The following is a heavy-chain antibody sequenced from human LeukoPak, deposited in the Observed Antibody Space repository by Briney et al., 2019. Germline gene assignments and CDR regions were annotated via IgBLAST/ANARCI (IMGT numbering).Heavy chain of an antibody. D-gene: IGHD3-10*01. J-gene: IGHJ4*02. Sequence: GGSLRLSCAASGFTFSSYAMSWVRQAPGKGLEWVSAISGSGGSTYYADSVKGRFTISRDNSKNTLYLQMNSLRAEDTAVYYCAKELLWFGGPILPLDYWGQGTLVTVSS. CDR1: GFTFSSYA. CDR3: AKELLWFGGPILPLDY. CDR2: ISGSGGST. V-gene: IGHV3-23*01.